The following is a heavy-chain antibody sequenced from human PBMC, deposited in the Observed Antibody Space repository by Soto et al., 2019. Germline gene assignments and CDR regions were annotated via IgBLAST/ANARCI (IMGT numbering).Heavy chain of an antibody. J-gene: IGHJ4*02. Sequence: QITLKESGPTLVKPTQTLTLTCTFSGFSLSTSGVGVGWIRQPPGKALEWLALIYWDDDERYSPSLKSRLTITKDTPKNQVVLTMTNMDPVDTATYYCAHRRAGIVFDYWGQGTLVTVSS. CDR3: AHRRAGIVFDY. V-gene: IGHV2-5*02. CDR1: GFSLSTSGVG. D-gene: IGHD3-10*01. CDR2: IYWDDDE.